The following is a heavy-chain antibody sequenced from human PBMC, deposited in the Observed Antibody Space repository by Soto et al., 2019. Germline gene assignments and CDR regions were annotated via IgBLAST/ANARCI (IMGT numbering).Heavy chain of an antibody. CDR1: GFTFSSYG. J-gene: IGHJ3*02. CDR2: ISYDGSNK. Sequence: GGSLRLSCAASGFTFSSYGMHWVRQAPGKGLEWVAVISYDGSNKYYADSVKGRFTISRDNSKNTLYLQMNSLRAEDTAVYYCAKERPKGGSGSYYNDAFDIWGQGTMVTVSS. CDR3: AKERPKGGSGSYYNDAFDI. D-gene: IGHD1-26*01. V-gene: IGHV3-30*18.